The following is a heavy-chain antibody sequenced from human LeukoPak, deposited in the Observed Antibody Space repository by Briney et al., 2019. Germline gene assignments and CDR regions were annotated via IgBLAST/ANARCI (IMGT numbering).Heavy chain of an antibody. CDR3: ARAQGSYDY. Sequence: GGSLRLSCAASGFTFSSYAMHWVRQAPGKGLEYVSAISSNGGSTYYANSVEGRFTISRDNSKNTLYLQVGSLRAEDMAVYYCARAQGSYDYWGQGTLVTVSS. V-gene: IGHV3-64*01. D-gene: IGHD3-10*01. J-gene: IGHJ4*02. CDR1: GFTFSSYA. CDR2: ISSNGGST.